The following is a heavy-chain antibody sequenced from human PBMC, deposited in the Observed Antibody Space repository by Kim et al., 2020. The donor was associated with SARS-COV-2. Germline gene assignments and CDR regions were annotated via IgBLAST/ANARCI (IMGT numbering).Heavy chain of an antibody. Sequence: VKGRFTISRDNSKNTLYLQMNSLRAEDTAVYYCASELYDSSGPYYYGMDVWGQGTTVTVSS. V-gene: IGHV3-53*01. CDR3: ASELYDSSGPYYYGMDV. J-gene: IGHJ6*02. D-gene: IGHD3-22*01.